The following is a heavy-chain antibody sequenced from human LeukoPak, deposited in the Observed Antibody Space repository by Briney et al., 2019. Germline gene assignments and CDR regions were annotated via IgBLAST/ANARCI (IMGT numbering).Heavy chain of an antibody. J-gene: IGHJ4*02. CDR1: GGSISSNYR. D-gene: IGHD1-26*01. CDR3: ARDPSGNGGGGEYYFDY. CDR2: IYHSGST. V-gene: IGHV4-4*02. Sequence: AETLSLTCAVSGGSISSNYRWTWVRQPPGKGLEWIGEIYHSGSTNYNPSLKSRVTLSVDKSNNQFSLKLSSVTAADTALYYCARDPSGNGGGGEYYFDYWGQGTLVTVSS.